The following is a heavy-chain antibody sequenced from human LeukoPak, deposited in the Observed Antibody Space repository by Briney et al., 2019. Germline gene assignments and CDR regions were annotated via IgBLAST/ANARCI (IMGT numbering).Heavy chain of an antibody. CDR3: ARTPYSYGHDAFDI. CDR1: GDSISSSTYY. J-gene: IGHJ3*02. CDR2: IYSSGST. D-gene: IGHD5-18*01. V-gene: IGHV4-61*02. Sequence: RTSETLSLTCTVSGDSISSSTYYWSWIRQPAGKGLEWIGRIYSSGSTDYNPSLKSRVTISVDTSKNQFSLKLSSVTAADTAVYYCARTPYSYGHDAFDIWGQGTMVTVSS.